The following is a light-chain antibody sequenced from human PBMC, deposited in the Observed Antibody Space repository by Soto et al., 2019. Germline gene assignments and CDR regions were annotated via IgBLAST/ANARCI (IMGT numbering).Light chain of an antibody. Sequence: DIQMTQSPSSLSASVGDEVTITCRASQTIMTYLNWYQLKPGKPPRLLIYAASSLQSGVPSRFSGSGSGTDFTLTISSLQPEDFAVYYCQQYGSSGTFGQGTKVDIK. CDR3: QQYGSSGT. CDR2: AAS. V-gene: IGKV1-39*01. CDR1: QTIMTY. J-gene: IGKJ1*01.